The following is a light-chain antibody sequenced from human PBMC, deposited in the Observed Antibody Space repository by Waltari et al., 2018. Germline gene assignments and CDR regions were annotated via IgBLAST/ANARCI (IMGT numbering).Light chain of an antibody. Sequence: EVVLTQSPDTLSLSPGESITLSCRASQSVSGSYLAWYQQKRGQPPRLLIYAASNRASGIPDRFRGSESGTDFTLTISRLEPEDSAVYYCQHYGSSLYVFGQGTKLEIK. V-gene: IGKV3-20*01. CDR3: QHYGSSLYV. CDR1: QSVSGSY. J-gene: IGKJ2*01. CDR2: AAS.